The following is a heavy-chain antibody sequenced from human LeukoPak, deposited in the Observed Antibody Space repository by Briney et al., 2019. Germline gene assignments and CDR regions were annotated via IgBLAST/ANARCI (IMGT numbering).Heavy chain of an antibody. D-gene: IGHD6-19*01. CDR1: GYTFTGYY. J-gene: IGHJ1*01. Sequence: ASVKVSCKASGYTFTGYYMHWVRQAPGQGLEWVGWINPNSGGTNYAQKFQGRVTMTRDTPISTAYMELSRLGSDDTAVYYCARDSGWYSEYFQHWGQGSLVTVSS. CDR2: INPNSGGT. V-gene: IGHV1-2*02. CDR3: ARDSGWYSEYFQH.